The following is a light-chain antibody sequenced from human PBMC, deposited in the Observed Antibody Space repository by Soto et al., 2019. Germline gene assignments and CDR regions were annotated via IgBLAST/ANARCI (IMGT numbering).Light chain of an antibody. CDR2: EGS. J-gene: IGLJ2*01. Sequence: QSALTQPASVSGSPGQSITISCTGTSSDVGSYNLVSWYQQHPGKAPKLMIYEGSKRPSGVSNRFSGSKSGNTASLTISGRQTEDEADYYCCSFVGSSTVVFGGGTKLTVL. CDR1: SSDVGSYNL. CDR3: CSFVGSSTVV. V-gene: IGLV2-23*01.